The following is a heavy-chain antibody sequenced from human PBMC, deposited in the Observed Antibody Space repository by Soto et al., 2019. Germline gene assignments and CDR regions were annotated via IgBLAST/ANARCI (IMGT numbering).Heavy chain of an antibody. D-gene: IGHD3-16*01. Sequence: QVQLVESGGGVVQPGTSLRVSCVGSGFTFRSYVIHWVRQAPGKGLEWVALTSYDGGDKYYADSVRGRFTISRDNSRNTVDLQMDSLRLEDTALYYCARWGTTGGLDVWGQGTLVSVSS. CDR1: GFTFRSYV. CDR3: ARWGTTGGLDV. CDR2: TSYDGGDK. V-gene: IGHV3-30*19. J-gene: IGHJ1*01.